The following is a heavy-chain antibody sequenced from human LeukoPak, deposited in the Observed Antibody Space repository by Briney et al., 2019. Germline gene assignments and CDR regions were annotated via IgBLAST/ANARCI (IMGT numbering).Heavy chain of an antibody. J-gene: IGHJ6*03. V-gene: IGHV4-39*07. CDR1: GGSISSSSYY. CDR3: AGFMNYYGSGSYSFFSTRYYYYYMDV. CDR2: IYYSGST. D-gene: IGHD3-10*01. Sequence: SETLSLTCTVSGGSISSSSYYWGWIRQPPGKGLEWIGSIYYSGSTYYNPSLKSRVTISVDTSKNQFSLKLSSVTAADTAVYYCAGFMNYYGSGSYSFFSTRYYYYYMDVWGKGTTVTISS.